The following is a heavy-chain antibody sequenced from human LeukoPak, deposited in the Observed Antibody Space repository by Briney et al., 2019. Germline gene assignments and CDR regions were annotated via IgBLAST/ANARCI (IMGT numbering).Heavy chain of an antibody. J-gene: IGHJ4*02. Sequence: PSQTLSLTCTVSGGSISRGGYYWSWIRQHPGKGLEWIGYIYYSGSTYYNPSLKSRVTISVDTSKNQFSLKLSSVTAADTAVYYCARAGGIAAPREYFDYWGQGTLVTVSS. V-gene: IGHV4-31*03. D-gene: IGHD6-13*01. CDR3: ARAGGIAAPREYFDY. CDR1: GGSISRGGYY. CDR2: IYYSGST.